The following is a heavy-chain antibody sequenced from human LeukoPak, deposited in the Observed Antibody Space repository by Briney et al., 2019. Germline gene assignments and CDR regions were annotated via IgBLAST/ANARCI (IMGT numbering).Heavy chain of an antibody. CDR3: ARGRKYTSGYRVTELGSGYSDY. CDR1: VYSIISGYY. CDR2: IYHSGST. Sequence: SETLSLTCTVSVYSIISGYYWGWIRQPPWKGLECIGSIYHSGSTSYNPSLKSRVTISVDTSKNQLSLKLSSVTAADKAVYYCARGRKYTSGYRVTELGSGYSDYWGQGTLVTVSS. J-gene: IGHJ4*02. V-gene: IGHV4-38-2*02. D-gene: IGHD5-18*01.